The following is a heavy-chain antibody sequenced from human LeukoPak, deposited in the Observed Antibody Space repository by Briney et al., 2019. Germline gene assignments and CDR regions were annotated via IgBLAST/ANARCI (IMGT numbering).Heavy chain of an antibody. Sequence: SETXXLTCTVSGGSISSYYWSWIRQPPGKGLEWSGYIYYSGSTNYTPSLKSRVTISVDTSKNQFSLKLSSVTAADPAVYYCARESHYYDSSGYYRYWGQGTLVTVSS. V-gene: IGHV4-59*01. J-gene: IGHJ4*02. CDR3: ARESHYYDSSGYYRY. CDR2: IYYSGST. CDR1: GGSISSYY. D-gene: IGHD3-22*01.